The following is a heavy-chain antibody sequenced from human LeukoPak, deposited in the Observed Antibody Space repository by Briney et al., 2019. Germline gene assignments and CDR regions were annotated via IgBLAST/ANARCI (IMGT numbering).Heavy chain of an antibody. CDR1: GFTFSSHS. Sequence: GGSLRLSCAASGFTFSSHSMNWVRQAPGKGLEWVSSISSSSSYIYYADSVKGRFTISRDNAKNSLYLQMNSLRAEDTAVYYCASWSFGTYYYDSSGYSPDYWGQGTLVTVSS. CDR3: ASWSFGTYYYDSSGYSPDY. V-gene: IGHV3-21*01. J-gene: IGHJ4*02. D-gene: IGHD3-22*01. CDR2: ISSSSSYI.